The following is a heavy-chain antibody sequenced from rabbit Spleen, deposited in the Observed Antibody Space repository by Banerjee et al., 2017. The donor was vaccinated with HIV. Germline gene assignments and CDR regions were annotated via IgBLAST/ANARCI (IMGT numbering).Heavy chain of an antibody. V-gene: IGHV1S7*01. J-gene: IGHJ4*01. D-gene: IGHD3-1*01. Sequence: QLVESGGGLVQPGGSLKLSCKASGFDFSTYSMSWVRQAPGKGLEWIGYIVPVFGVTYYANWVNGRFTISSHNAQNTLYLQLNSLTAADTATYFCVRDTWHFKLWGPGTLVTVS. CDR2: IVPVFGVT. CDR1: GFDFSTYS. CDR3: VRDTWHFKL.